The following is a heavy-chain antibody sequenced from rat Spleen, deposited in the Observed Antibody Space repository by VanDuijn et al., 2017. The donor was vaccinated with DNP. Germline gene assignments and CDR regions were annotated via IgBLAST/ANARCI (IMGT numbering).Heavy chain of an antibody. Sequence: EVQLVGSGGDLVQPGRSLKLSCAASGFTFDNHWMTWIRQVPGKGLEWVASITANSGGTYYPDSVKGRFTISRDNAENTLYLQMNSLRSEDTATYYCARGGNFGTFPYFDHWGQGVMVTVSS. CDR2: ITANSGGT. CDR1: GFTFDNHW. CDR3: ARGGNFGTFPYFDH. J-gene: IGHJ2*01. D-gene: IGHD1-10*01. V-gene: IGHV5-31*01.